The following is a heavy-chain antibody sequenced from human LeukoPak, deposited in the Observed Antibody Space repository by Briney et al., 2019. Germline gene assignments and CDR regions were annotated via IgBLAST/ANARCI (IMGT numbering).Heavy chain of an antibody. CDR1: GLTLSNFW. CDR3: TREGFYYMDV. Sequence: GGSLRLSCAASGLTLSNFWMNWVRQVPGKGLEWVASIKQDGSVKSYVDSVKGRFTISRDNANNSLYLQMNSLRAEDTAVYYCTREGFYYMDVWGKGTTVTVSS. V-gene: IGHV3-7*01. J-gene: IGHJ6*03. CDR2: IKQDGSVK.